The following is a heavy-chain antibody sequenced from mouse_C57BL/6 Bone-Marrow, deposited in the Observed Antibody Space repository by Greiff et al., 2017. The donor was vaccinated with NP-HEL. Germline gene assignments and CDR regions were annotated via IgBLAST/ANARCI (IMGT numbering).Heavy chain of an antibody. Sequence: EVKLVESGGDLVKPGGSLKLSCAASGFTFSSYGMSWVRQTPDKRLEWVATISSGGSYNYYPDSVKGRFTISRDNAKNTLYLQMSSLKSDDTAMYYCARRGIYYYGSSHFDYWGQGTTLTVSS. CDR2: ISSGGSYN. J-gene: IGHJ2*01. CDR1: GFTFSSYG. D-gene: IGHD1-1*01. CDR3: ARRGIYYYGSSHFDY. V-gene: IGHV5-6*02.